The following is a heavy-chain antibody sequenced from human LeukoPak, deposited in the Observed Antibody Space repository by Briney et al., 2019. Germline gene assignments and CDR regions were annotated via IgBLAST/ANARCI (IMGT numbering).Heavy chain of an antibody. CDR1: GGSISSYY. V-gene: IGHV4-59*01. CDR2: IYYSGST. CDR3: ARDKIEGYYYGSGSYPPHYYGMDV. Sequence: SETLSLTCTVSGGSISSYYWTWIRQPPGKGLEWIGHIYYSGSTDYNPSLKSRVTISVDTSKNQFSLKLSSVTAADTAVYYCARDKIEGYYYGSGSYPPHYYGMDVWGQGTTVTVSS. D-gene: IGHD3-10*01. J-gene: IGHJ6*02.